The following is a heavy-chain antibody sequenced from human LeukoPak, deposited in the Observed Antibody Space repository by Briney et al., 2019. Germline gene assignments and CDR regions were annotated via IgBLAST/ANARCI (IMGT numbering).Heavy chain of an antibody. J-gene: IGHJ4*02. Sequence: ASVKVSCKASGYTFTNYGISWVRQAPGQGLEWMGWISANNGNRNYALKLQDRVSMTTDTSTSTAYMELRSLRSDDTAVYYCARQGYGGHSRGAADYWGQGALVTVSS. D-gene: IGHD4-23*01. CDR2: ISANNGNR. V-gene: IGHV1-18*01. CDR3: ARQGYGGHSRGAADY. CDR1: GYTFTNYG.